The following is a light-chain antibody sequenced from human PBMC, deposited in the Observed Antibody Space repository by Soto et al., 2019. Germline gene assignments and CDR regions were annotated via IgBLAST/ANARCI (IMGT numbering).Light chain of an antibody. V-gene: IGLV2-23*01. Sequence: QPPSLAGSPRPPIPNSRTGTSRDVGSYNTVSWYQQHPGKAPKLMIFEDTERPSGVSHRFSASKSGNTAYLSISGLQAEDEAYYYCCSSAGDTLVVFGGGTKVTVL. J-gene: IGLJ2*01. CDR1: SRDVGSYNT. CDR3: CSSAGDTLVV. CDR2: EDT.